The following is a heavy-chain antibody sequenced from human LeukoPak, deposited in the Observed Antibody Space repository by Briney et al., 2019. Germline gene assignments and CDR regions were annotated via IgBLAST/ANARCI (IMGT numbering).Heavy chain of an antibody. D-gene: IGHD3-10*01. CDR2: INPDDSDT. V-gene: IGHV5-51*01. CDR3: GRSISMIRGIIPGFDN. CDR1: GYSFTSYW. Sequence: GESLKISCKGSGYSFTSYWIGWVRQMPGKGLEWMGIINPDDSDTRYSPSFEGQVTMSADKSISTAYLQWSSLKASDTAMYYCGRSISMIRGIIPGFDNWGQGTLVTVSS. J-gene: IGHJ4*02.